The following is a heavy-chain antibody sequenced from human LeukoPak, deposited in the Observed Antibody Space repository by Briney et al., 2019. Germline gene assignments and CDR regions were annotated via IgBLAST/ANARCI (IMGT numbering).Heavy chain of an antibody. CDR1: GFTFSNYG. Sequence: GGSLRLSCAASGFTFSNYGMHWVRQAPGKGLEWVAFIRYDGDSTHYADSVKGRFTISRDSAKNSLYLQMNSLRAEDTAVYYCATYSSLNRREFQYWGQGTLLTVSS. V-gene: IGHV3-30*02. CDR2: IRYDGDST. J-gene: IGHJ1*01. D-gene: IGHD3-22*01. CDR3: ATYSSLNRREFQY.